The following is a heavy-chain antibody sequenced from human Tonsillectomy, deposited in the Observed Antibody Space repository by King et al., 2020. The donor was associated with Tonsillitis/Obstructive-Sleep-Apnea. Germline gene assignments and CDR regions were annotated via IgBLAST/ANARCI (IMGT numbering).Heavy chain of an antibody. CDR1: GGSISSGDYY. V-gene: IGHV4-31*03. J-gene: IGHJ4*02. CDR3: ARWGYDSSAYWLFDY. Sequence: HVQLQESGPGLVKPSQTLSLTCTVSGGSISSGDYYLSWIRQHPGKGLEWFGYIYYSGSTYYNPSLKSRVTISVNTSKNQFSLKLTSVTAADTAVYYSARWGYDSSAYWLFDYWGQGTLVTVSS. CDR2: IYYSGST. D-gene: IGHD3-22*01.